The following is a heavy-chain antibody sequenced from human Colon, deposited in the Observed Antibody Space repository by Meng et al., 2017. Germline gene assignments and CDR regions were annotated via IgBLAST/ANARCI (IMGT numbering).Heavy chain of an antibody. CDR3: ARQRVLAGYPLDL. V-gene: IGHV3-11*04. D-gene: IGHD2-8*02. J-gene: IGHJ6*01. Sequence: GESLKISCAASGFNFSDYYMTWIRQAPGKGLEWVAYITTSGNTKYYADSVKGRFTISRDNAENSMFLQMNTLRHEDTAVYYCARQRVLAGYPLDLWGHGTMVTVSS. CDR1: GFNFSDYY. CDR2: ITTSGNTK.